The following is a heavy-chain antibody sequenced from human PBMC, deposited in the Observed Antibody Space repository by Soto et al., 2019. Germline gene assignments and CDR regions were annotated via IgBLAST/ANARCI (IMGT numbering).Heavy chain of an antibody. CDR3: ARGGQDFWSGPFDY. CDR2: IDTSGST. V-gene: IGHV4-4*07. CDR1: GGSISNYY. Sequence: SETLSLTCTVSGGSISNYYCNWIRQPAGKGLEWIGRIDTSGSTNYNPSLKSRVTMSVDTSKQEFSLKLSSVTAAETALYYCARGGQDFWSGPFDYWGRGALVTVS. J-gene: IGHJ4*02. D-gene: IGHD3-3*01.